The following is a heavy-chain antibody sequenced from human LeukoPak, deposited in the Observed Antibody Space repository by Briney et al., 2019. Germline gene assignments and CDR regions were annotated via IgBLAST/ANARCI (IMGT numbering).Heavy chain of an antibody. CDR2: ISYDGSNK. CDR1: GFTFSSYG. CDR3: AKNIGGGYYDY. V-gene: IGHV3-30*18. J-gene: IGHJ4*02. Sequence: GGSLRLSCAASGFTFSSYGMHWVRQAPGKGLEWVAVISYDGSNKYYADSVKGRFTISRDNSKNTLYLQMNSLRAEDTAVYYCAKNIGGGYYDYWGQGTLVTVSS. D-gene: IGHD3-22*01.